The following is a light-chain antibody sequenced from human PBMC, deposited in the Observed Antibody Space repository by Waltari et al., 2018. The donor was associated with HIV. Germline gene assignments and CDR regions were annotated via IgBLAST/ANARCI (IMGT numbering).Light chain of an antibody. J-gene: IGKJ1*01. V-gene: IGKV1-8*01. CDR1: QGISNS. CDR3: QHYHSDPPT. Sequence: IRMTQSPSSFSASVGDRVTITCRASQGISNSLAWYQQKPGKAPKLLIYDTSTLQTGVPSRFSGGGSGTDFSLTIRCLQSEDFATYYCQHYHSDPPTFGQGTKVEIK. CDR2: DTS.